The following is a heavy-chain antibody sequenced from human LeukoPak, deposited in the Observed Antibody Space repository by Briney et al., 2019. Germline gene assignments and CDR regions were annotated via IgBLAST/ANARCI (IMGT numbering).Heavy chain of an antibody. CDR2: IYYSGST. D-gene: IGHD5-18*01. Sequence: SETLSLTCTVSGSSISSYYWSWIRQPPGKGLEWIGYIYYSGSTNYNPSLKSRVTISVDASKNQFSLKLSSVTAADTAVYYCARIERIHSHLDYWGQGTLVTVSS. V-gene: IGHV4-59*01. CDR3: ARIERIHSHLDY. CDR1: GSSISSYY. J-gene: IGHJ4*02.